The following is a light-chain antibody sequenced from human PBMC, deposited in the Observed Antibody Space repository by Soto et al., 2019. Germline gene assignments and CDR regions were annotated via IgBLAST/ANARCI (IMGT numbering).Light chain of an antibody. CDR1: SSDVGLYNF. CDR3: SSYTGSAKLYV. J-gene: IGLJ1*01. CDR2: EVN. V-gene: IGLV2-14*01. Sequence: QSALTQPASVSGSPGQSITISCTGTSSDVGLYNFVSWYQQHPGKAPKLMIYEVNDRPSGVSNRFSGSKSGNTASLTISGLQAEDEADYYCSSYTGSAKLYVFGTGTKVTVL.